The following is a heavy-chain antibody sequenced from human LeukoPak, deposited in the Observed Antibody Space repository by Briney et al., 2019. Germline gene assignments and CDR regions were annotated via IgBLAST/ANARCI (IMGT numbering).Heavy chain of an antibody. CDR3: ARALRAYYYDSSGFLDY. CDR2: IYYSGST. D-gene: IGHD3-22*01. Sequence: SETLSLTCTVSGGSISSSSYYWGWIRQPPGKGLEWIGSIYYSGSTYYNPSLKSRVTISVDTSKNQFSLKLSSVTAADTAVYYCARALRAYYYDSSGFLDYWGQGTLVTVSS. CDR1: GGSISSSSYY. J-gene: IGHJ4*02. V-gene: IGHV4-39*07.